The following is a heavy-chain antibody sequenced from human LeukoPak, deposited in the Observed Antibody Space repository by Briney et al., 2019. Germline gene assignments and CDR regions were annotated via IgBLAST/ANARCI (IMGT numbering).Heavy chain of an antibody. D-gene: IGHD2-8*02. J-gene: IGHJ3*02. CDR2: INQDGSEK. CDR3: AGAWSRVDGFDI. CDR1: GFTFSSYW. V-gene: IGHV3-7*01. Sequence: GGSLRLSCAASGFTFSSYWMSWVRQAPGKGLEWVASINQDGSEKYYVDSVKGRFTVSRDNAKNSVYLQMNSLRTEDTAIYYRAGAWSRVDGFDIWGQGTMVTVSS.